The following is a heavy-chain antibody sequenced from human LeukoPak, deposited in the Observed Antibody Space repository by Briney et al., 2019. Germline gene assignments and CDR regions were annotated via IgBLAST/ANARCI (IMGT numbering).Heavy chain of an antibody. J-gene: IGHJ5*02. CDR3: AKSRPAYGSDPFDP. V-gene: IGHV3-21*04. CDR2: ISSSSSYI. D-gene: IGHD3-10*01. CDR1: GFTFSSYS. Sequence: GGSLRLSCAASGFTFSSYSMNWVRQAPGKGLEWVSSISSSSSYIYYADSVKGRFTISRDNAKNSLYLQMNSLRAEDTAVYYCAKSRPAYGSDPFDPWGQGTLVTVSS.